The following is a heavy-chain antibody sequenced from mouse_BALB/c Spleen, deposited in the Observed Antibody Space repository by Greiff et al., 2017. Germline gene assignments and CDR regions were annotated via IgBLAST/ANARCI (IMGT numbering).Heavy chain of an antibody. CDR3: ARDPIYYRYAMDY. CDR1: GFSLTSYG. CDR2: IWAGGST. Sequence: VQLQQSGPGLVAPSQSLSITCTVSGFSLTSYGVHWVRQPPGKGLEWLGVIWAGGSTNYNSALMSRLSISKDNSKSQVFLKMNSLQTDDTAMYYCARDPIYYRYAMDYWGQGTSVTVSS. V-gene: IGHV2-9*02. J-gene: IGHJ4*01. D-gene: IGHD2-14*01.